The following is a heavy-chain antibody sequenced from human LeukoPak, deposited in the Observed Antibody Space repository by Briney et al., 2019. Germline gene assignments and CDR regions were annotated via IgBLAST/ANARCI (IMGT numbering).Heavy chain of an antibody. Sequence: SETLSLTCTVSGGSISSYYWSWIRQPPGKGLEWIGYIYYSGSTNYNPSLKSRVTISVDTSKNQFSLKLSSVTAADTAVYYCARESSGWYLGAFDIWGQGTMVTVSS. CDR3: ARESSGWYLGAFDI. CDR1: GGSISSYY. D-gene: IGHD6-19*01. CDR2: IYYSGST. V-gene: IGHV4-59*01. J-gene: IGHJ3*02.